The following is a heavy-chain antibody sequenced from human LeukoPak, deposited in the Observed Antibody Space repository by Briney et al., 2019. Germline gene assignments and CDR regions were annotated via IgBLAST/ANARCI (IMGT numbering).Heavy chain of an antibody. D-gene: IGHD6-19*01. V-gene: IGHV4-4*07. CDR2: IYASGST. J-gene: IGHJ4*02. CDR1: GGSISRYY. Sequence: SETLSLTCTVSGGSISRYYWSWIRQPAGKVLDLLGRIYASGSTNYNPSLKSRVTISVDKSKNQFSLKLSSVTAADTAVYYCARDGSSGWFGAIDHWGQGTLVTVSS. CDR3: ARDGSSGWFGAIDH.